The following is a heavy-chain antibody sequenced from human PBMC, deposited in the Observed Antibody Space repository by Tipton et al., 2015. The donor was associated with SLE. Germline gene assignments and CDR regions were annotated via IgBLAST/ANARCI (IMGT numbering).Heavy chain of an antibody. CDR1: GGSITSYY. CDR3: ARESLGRPRVSAFDI. CDR2: IFARGST. Sequence: TLSLTCSVSGGSITSYYWSWIRQPAGKGLEWIGRIFARGSTNYNPSLNSRVTISVDTSKNQFSLKLSSVTAADTAVYYCARESLGRPRVSAFDIWGQGAVVTVSS. J-gene: IGHJ3*02. V-gene: IGHV4-4*07. D-gene: IGHD3-16*01.